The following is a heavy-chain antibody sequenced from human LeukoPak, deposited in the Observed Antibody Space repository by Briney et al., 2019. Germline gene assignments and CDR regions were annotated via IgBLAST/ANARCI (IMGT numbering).Heavy chain of an antibody. CDR2: IYYSGST. CDR3: ASGYCTGGVCRKNWFDP. D-gene: IGHD2-8*02. V-gene: IGHV4-59*01. Sequence: SETLSLTCTVSGGSISSYYWSWIRQPPGKGLEWIGYIYYSGSTNYNPSLKSRVTIAVDTSKNQCSLKLSSVTAADTAVYYCASGYCTGGVCRKNWFDPWGQGTLVNVSS. J-gene: IGHJ5*02. CDR1: GGSISSYY.